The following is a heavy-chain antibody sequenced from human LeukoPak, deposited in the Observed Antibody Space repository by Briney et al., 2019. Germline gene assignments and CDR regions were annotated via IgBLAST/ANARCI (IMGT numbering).Heavy chain of an antibody. D-gene: IGHD5-18*01. Sequence: PGGSLRLSCAASGFTFSSYGMHWVRQAPGKGLEWVAVISYDGSNKYYADSVKGRFTISRDNSKNTLYLQMNSLRAEDTAVYYCAKDPAMVTYYFDYWGQGTLVTVSS. CDR1: GFTFSSYG. V-gene: IGHV3-30*18. J-gene: IGHJ4*02. CDR2: ISYDGSNK. CDR3: AKDPAMVTYYFDY.